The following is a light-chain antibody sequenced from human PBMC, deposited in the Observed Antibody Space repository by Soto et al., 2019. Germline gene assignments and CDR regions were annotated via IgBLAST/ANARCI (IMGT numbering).Light chain of an antibody. CDR3: QQSYSVPT. Sequence: DIQMTQSPSSLSATVGDRVTIACRASQNISTLLNWYRQKPGKAPNLLIFAASSVQSGVPSRFSGSGSGTDFTLTVNILQPEDFATYYCQQSYSVPTFGGGTKVEI. J-gene: IGKJ4*01. CDR1: QNISTL. CDR2: AAS. V-gene: IGKV1-39*01.